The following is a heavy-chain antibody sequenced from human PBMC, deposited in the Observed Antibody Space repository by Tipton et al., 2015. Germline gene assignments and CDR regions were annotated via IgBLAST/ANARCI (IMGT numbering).Heavy chain of an antibody. V-gene: IGHV4-39*01. J-gene: IGHJ5*02. CDR3: ARHAYCVGGTCYVRLDTWFDP. CDR1: GGSISSSSYY. D-gene: IGHD2-15*01. CDR2: IYYSGST. Sequence: LRLSCTVSGGSISSSSYYWGWIRQPPGKGLEWIGSIYYSGSTYYNPSLKSRVTISVDTSKNQFSLKLSSVTAADTAVYYCARHAYCVGGTCYVRLDTWFDPWGQGTLVTVSS.